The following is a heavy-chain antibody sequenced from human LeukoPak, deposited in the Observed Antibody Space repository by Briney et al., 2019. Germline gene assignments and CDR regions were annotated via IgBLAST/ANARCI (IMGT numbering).Heavy chain of an antibody. D-gene: IGHD3-10*01. CDR3: ARTEEFGDY. J-gene: IGHJ4*02. V-gene: IGHV3-21*01. CDR2: ISSSSSYI. CDR1: GFTLRSYT. Sequence: GGSLRLSCAASGFTLRSYTMIWVRQAPGKGLEWVSSISSSSSYIYYADSVKGRFTISRDNAKNSLYLQMNSLRAEDTAVYYCARTEEFGDYWGQGTLVTVSS.